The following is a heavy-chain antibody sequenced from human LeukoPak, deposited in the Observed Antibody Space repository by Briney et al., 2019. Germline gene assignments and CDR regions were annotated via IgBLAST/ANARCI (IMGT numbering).Heavy chain of an antibody. CDR3: ATGGSDSSDYFFGFY. V-gene: IGHV3-74*03. CDR2: INNGGSRT. Sequence: HTGGPLRLSCAASGFTFSNYWMHWVRQAPGKGLVWVSRINNGGSRTMYADSVKGRFTISRDNARNTLYLQMNSLRAEDTAIYYCATGGSDSSDYFFGFYWGQGTLVTVSS. D-gene: IGHD3-22*01. J-gene: IGHJ4*02. CDR1: GFTFSNYW.